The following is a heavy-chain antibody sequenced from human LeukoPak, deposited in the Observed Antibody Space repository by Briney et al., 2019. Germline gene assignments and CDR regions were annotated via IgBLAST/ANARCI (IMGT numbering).Heavy chain of an antibody. D-gene: IGHD3-22*01. CDR2: IYTSGST. Sequence: SETLSLTCAVSGGSIRSYYWSWIRQPAGKGLEWIGRIYTSGSTNYNPSLKSRVTMSVDTSKNQFSLKLSSVTAADTAVYYCSRDLFASSGYGSPYNWFDPWGQGTLVTVSS. J-gene: IGHJ5*02. V-gene: IGHV4-4*07. CDR3: SRDLFASSGYGSPYNWFDP. CDR1: GGSIRSYY.